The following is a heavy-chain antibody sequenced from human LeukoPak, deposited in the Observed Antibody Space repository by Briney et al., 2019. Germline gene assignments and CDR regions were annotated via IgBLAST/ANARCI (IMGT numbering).Heavy chain of an antibody. CDR1: GGSISTNNW. CDR3: ARAPLSGTYYTDAFDI. V-gene: IGHV4-4*02. D-gene: IGHD1-26*01. J-gene: IGHJ3*02. Sequence: SETLSLTCAVSGGSISTNNWWTWVRQPPGKGLDCIGEIHHSGSTDYNPSLKSRVTISPDKSKNQFSLTLTSVTAADTAVYFCARAPLSGTYYTDAFDIWGQGTMVTVSS. CDR2: IHHSGST.